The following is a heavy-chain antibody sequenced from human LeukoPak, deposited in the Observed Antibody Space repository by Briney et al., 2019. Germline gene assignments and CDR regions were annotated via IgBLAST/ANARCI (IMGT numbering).Heavy chain of an antibody. D-gene: IGHD3-3*01. CDR2: INPDSGDS. J-gene: IGHJ4*02. CDR1: GYTFTGYY. V-gene: IGHV1-2*02. CDR3: ATGVATAFTY. Sequence: ASVKVSCKASGYTFTGYYIHWVRQAPGQGLEWMAWINPDSGDSYSAPKFQGRVTMTRDTSINTASMEVSWLTSDDTAVYYRATGVATAFTYWGQGTRLTVSS.